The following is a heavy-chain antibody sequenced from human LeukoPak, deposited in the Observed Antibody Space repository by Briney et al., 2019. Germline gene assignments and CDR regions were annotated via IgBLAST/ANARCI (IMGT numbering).Heavy chain of an antibody. V-gene: IGHV3-30*18. CDR1: GFTFSSYG. CDR3: AKDLSGTVLDY. D-gene: IGHD1-1*01. CDR2: ISYDGSNK. Sequence: GRSLRLSCAASGFTFSSYGMHWVRQAPGKGLEWVAVISYDGSNKYYADSVKGRFTISRDNSKNTLYLQMNSLRAEDTAVYYCAKDLSGTVLDYWGQGTLVTVSS. J-gene: IGHJ4*02.